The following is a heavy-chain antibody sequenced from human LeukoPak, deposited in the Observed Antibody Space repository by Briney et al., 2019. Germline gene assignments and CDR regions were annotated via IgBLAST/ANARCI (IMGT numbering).Heavy chain of an antibody. CDR1: GGSISSSSYY. D-gene: IGHD2-2*01. Sequence: SETLSLTCTVSGGSISSSSYYWGWIRQPPGKGLEWIGSIYYSGSTYYNPSLKSRVTISVDTSKNQFSLKLSSVTTADTAVYYCARQLGYCSSTSCYADKVDYWGQGTLVTVSS. V-gene: IGHV4-39*01. CDR3: ARQLGYCSSTSCYADKVDY. CDR2: IYYSGST. J-gene: IGHJ4*02.